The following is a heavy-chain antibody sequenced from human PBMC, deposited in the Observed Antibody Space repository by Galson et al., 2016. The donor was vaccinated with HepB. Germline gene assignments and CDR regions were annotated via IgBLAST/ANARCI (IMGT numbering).Heavy chain of an antibody. CDR2: ISPNSGDT. Sequence: SVKVSCKASGYLFTDYYIHWVRRAPGQGLEWMGWISPNSGDTNDAQQFRGRVTLTRDTSITTSFLELDSLTSDDTATFYCARINAATLDAFDVWGQGTLVTVSS. J-gene: IGHJ3*01. CDR3: ARINAATLDAFDV. V-gene: IGHV1-2*02. CDR1: GYLFTDYY. D-gene: IGHD3-16*01.